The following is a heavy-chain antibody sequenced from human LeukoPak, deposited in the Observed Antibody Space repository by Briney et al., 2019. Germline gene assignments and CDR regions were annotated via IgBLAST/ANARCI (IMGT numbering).Heavy chain of an antibody. Sequence: GESLQISCKGSGSRFSNSWIGWVRQRAGKGLECMGIIYPADSNTRYRPSFQGQVTISADKSISTAYLQWSSLKASDTAIYYCAGEIALAGTGGAFDMWGQGTMVTVSS. J-gene: IGHJ3*02. V-gene: IGHV5-51*01. CDR2: IYPADSNT. CDR3: AGEIALAGTGGAFDM. CDR1: GSRFSNSW. D-gene: IGHD6-19*01.